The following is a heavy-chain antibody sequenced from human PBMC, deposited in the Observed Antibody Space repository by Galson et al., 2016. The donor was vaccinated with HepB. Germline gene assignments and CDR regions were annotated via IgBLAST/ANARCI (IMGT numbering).Heavy chain of an antibody. CDR3: AKDGWRSSVGYFYYYGLDV. CDR2: ITGSGNSP. J-gene: IGHJ6*02. V-gene: IGHV3-23*01. CDR1: GFTFSNYG. Sequence: SLRLSCAASGFTFSNYGMNWARQAPGKGLEWVSAITGSGNSPYYADSVKGRFTISRDNSKNTLYLQMNSLRAEDTAVYYCAKDGWRSSVGYFYYYGLDVWGHGTTVTVSS. D-gene: IGHD3-16*01.